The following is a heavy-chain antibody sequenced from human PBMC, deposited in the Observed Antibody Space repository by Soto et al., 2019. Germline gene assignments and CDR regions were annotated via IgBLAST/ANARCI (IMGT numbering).Heavy chain of an antibody. CDR1: GFTFSSYS. D-gene: IGHD1-7*01. Sequence: GGSLRLSCAASGFTFSSYSMNWVRQAPGKGLEWVASISSSSTYIYYADPVRGRFTISRDNAKNSLSLQVNSLRAEDTAVYYCARDPFKTGTTWFDPWGQGTLVTVSS. J-gene: IGHJ5*02. CDR2: ISSSSTYI. V-gene: IGHV3-21*01. CDR3: ARDPFKTGTTWFDP.